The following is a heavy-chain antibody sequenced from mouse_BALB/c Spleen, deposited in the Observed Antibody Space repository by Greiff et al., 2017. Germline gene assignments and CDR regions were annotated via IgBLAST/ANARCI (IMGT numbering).Heavy chain of an antibody. V-gene: IGHV5-4*02. CDR2: ISDGGSYT. J-gene: IGHJ2*01. Sequence: EVHLVESGGGLVKPGGSLKLSCAASGFTFSDYYMYWVRQTPEKRLEWVATISDGGSYTYYPDSVKGRFTISRDNAKNNLYLQMSSLKSEDTAMYYCARGRITTAYYFDYWGQGTTLTVSS. CDR3: ARGRITTAYYFDY. D-gene: IGHD1-2*01. CDR1: GFTFSDYY.